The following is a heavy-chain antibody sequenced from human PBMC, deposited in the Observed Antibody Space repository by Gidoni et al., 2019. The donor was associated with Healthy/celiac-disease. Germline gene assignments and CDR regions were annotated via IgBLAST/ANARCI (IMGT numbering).Heavy chain of an antibody. D-gene: IGHD2-15*01. V-gene: IGHV4-34*01. CDR2: INHSGST. CDR1: GGSFSGYY. Sequence: QVQLQQWGAGLLQPSETLSLTCAVYGGSFSGYYWSWIRQPPGKGLEWIGEINHSGSTNYNPSLKSRVTISVDTSKNQFSLKLSSVTAADTAVYYCARGLTPGREPYGMDVWGQGTTVTVSS. CDR3: ARGLTPGREPYGMDV. J-gene: IGHJ6*02.